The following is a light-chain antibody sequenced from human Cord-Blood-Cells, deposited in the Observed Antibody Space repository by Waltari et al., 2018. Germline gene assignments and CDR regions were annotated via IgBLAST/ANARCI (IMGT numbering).Light chain of an antibody. CDR3: QQYNNWPPIT. J-gene: IGKJ5*01. CDR1: QSVTSN. Sequence: IVMTQSPATLSVSPGGRATLSCRTSQSVTSNLACYQQKPGQSPMLLIYGASTRATGIPARFSGSGSGKEFTLTISSLQSEDSAVYYCQQYNNWPPITFGQGTRLEIK. V-gene: IGKV3-15*01. CDR2: GAS.